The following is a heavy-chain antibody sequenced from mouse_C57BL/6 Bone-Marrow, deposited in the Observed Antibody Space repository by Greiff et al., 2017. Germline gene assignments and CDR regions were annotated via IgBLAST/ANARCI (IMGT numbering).Heavy chain of an antibody. J-gene: IGHJ1*03. CDR1: GYTFTEYT. CDR2: FYPGSGSI. V-gene: IGHV1-62-2*01. Sequence: VKLQQSGAELVKSGASVSLSCTVSGYTFTEYTLYWVMQRSGQGLVWSGWFYPGSGSIKYNEKFKDQATLTADKSSSTVYMEFSRLTSEDSADYFCARHENYGRRYFDVWGTGTTVTVSS. CDR3: ARHENYGRRYFDV. D-gene: IGHD2-1*01.